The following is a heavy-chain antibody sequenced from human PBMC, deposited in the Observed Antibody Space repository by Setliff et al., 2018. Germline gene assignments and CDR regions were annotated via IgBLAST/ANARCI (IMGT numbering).Heavy chain of an antibody. CDR2: ITVSGHST. J-gene: IGHJ5*02. CDR1: AFTFNKYA. D-gene: IGHD4-17*01. CDR3: SRDPNGDYVGAFDP. Sequence: QPGGSLRLSCAASAFTFNKYAVTWLRQAPGKGLEWVSSITVSGHSTYADSVKGRFSISRDNSRNTLYLQMNSLRAEDTASYFCSRDPNGDYVGAFDPWGQGILVTVSS. V-gene: IGHV3-23*01.